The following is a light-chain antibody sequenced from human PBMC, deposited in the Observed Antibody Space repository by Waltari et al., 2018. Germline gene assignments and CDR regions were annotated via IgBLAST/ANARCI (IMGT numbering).Light chain of an antibody. CDR3: AAWDDSLNSRWV. CDR2: SNN. CDR1: SSNIGSNT. V-gene: IGLV1-44*01. Sequence: QSVLTQPPSASGTPGQRVTISCSGSSSNIGSNTVNWYQQLPGTAPKLLIYSNNQRPSGVPDRFSGSKSGTSASLAISGLQSEDGADYYCAAWDDSLNSRWVFGGGTKLTVL. J-gene: IGLJ3*02.